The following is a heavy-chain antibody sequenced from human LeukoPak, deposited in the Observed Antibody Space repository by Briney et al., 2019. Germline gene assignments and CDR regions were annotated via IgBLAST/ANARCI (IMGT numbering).Heavy chain of an antibody. CDR2: IYYSGST. CDR1: GGSISSGGYY. J-gene: IGHJ3*02. CDR3: ARGGRVYAFDI. V-gene: IGHV4-31*03. Sequence: PSETLSLTCTVSGGSISSGGYYWSWIRQHPGKGLEWIGYIYYSGSTYYNPSLKSRVTISVDTSKNQFSLKLSSVTAADTAVYYCARGGRVYAFDIWGQGTMVTVSS.